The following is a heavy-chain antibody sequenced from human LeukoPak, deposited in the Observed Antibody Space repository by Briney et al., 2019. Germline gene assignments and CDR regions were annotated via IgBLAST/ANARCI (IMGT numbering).Heavy chain of an antibody. V-gene: IGHV4-59*08. J-gene: IGHJ4*02. CDR1: GGSISSYY. CDR3: ARGSSPFDY. Sequence: PSDTLSLTCTVSGGSISSYYWSWIRQPPGRGLEWIGSLYYSGNTNYNPSLKSRVTISLDTSKNQFSLKPSSVTAADTAVYSCARGSSPFDYWGQGSLVTVSS. CDR2: LYYSGNT.